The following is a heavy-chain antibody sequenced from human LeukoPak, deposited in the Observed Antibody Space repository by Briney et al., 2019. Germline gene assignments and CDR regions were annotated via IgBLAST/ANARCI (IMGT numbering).Heavy chain of an antibody. J-gene: IGHJ6*03. CDR3: ARWGDYDFWSGYMDV. D-gene: IGHD3-3*01. CDR1: GFTFSSYW. Sequence: PGGSLRLSCAASGFTFSSYWMSWVRQAPGKGLEWVANIKQDGSEKYYVDSVKGRFTIPRDNAKNSLYLQMNSLRAEDTAVYYCARWGDYDFWSGYMDVWGKGTTVTVSS. CDR2: IKQDGSEK. V-gene: IGHV3-7*01.